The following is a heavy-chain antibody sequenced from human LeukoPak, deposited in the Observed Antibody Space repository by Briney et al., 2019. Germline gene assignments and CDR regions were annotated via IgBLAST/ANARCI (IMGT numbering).Heavy chain of an antibody. V-gene: IGHV4-39*07. CDR1: GGSISSSSYY. CDR3: ARGVDYDFWSGYLQWYFDL. D-gene: IGHD3-3*01. Sequence: SETLSLTCTVSGGSISSSSYYWGWIRQPPGKGLEWIGSIYYSGSTYYNPSLKSRVTISVDRSKNQFSLKLSSVTAADTAVYYCARGVDYDFWSGYLQWYFDLWGRGTLVTVSS. J-gene: IGHJ2*01. CDR2: IYYSGST.